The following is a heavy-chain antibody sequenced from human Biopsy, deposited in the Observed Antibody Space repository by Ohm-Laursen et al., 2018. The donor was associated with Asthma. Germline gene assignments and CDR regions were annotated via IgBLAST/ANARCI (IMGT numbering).Heavy chain of an antibody. CDR1: GFTFSSYG. CDR3: ARDFYDSSGYLHFDY. V-gene: IGHV3-33*01. J-gene: IGHJ4*02. Sequence: SLRLSCSASGFTFSSYGMYWVRQAPGKGLEWVAVIWYDGSNKYYADSVKGRFTISRDNSKNTLYLQMNSLRAEDTAVYYCARDFYDSSGYLHFDYWGQGTLVTVSS. D-gene: IGHD3-22*01. CDR2: IWYDGSNK.